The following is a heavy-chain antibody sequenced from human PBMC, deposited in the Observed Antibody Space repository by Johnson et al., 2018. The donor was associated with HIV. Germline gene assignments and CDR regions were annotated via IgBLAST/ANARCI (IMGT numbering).Heavy chain of an antibody. CDR2: INWNGGNT. CDR1: GFTFDDYD. CDR3: VRVGKYCGGDCYSGVDGFDI. J-gene: IGHJ3*02. D-gene: IGHD2-21*02. V-gene: IGHV3-20*04. Sequence: VQLVESGGGVVRPGGSLRLSCAASGFTFDDYDMNWVRQAPGKGLQWVCGINWNGGNTAYADSVKGRFTISRDNAKNSLYLQMNSLRVEDMALYYCVRVGKYCGGDCYSGVDGFDIWGQGTMVTVSA.